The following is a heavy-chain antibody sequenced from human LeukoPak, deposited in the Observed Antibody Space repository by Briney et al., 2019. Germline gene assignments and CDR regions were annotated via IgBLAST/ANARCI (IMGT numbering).Heavy chain of an antibody. Sequence: PSETLSLTCTVSGGSISSYYWSWIRQPPGKGLEWIGYIYYSGSTNYNPSLKSRVTISVDTSKNQFSLKLSSVTAADTAVYYCAVSAYDFWSGYYAPIWAFDIWGQGTMVTVSS. J-gene: IGHJ3*02. V-gene: IGHV4-59*08. CDR1: GGSISSYY. CDR2: IYYSGST. CDR3: AVSAYDFWSGYYAPIWAFDI. D-gene: IGHD3-3*01.